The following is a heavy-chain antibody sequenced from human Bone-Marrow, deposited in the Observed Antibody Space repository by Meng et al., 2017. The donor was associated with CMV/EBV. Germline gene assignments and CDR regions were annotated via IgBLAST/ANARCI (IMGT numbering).Heavy chain of an antibody. Sequence: ASVNVSCKASGYTFTGYYMHWVRQAPGQGLEWMGWINPNSGGTNYAQKFQGRVTMTRDTSISTADMELSRLRSDDTAVYYCARDGVTVVRGVGYYYYGMDVWGQGTTVTVSS. D-gene: IGHD3-10*01. J-gene: IGHJ6*02. CDR1: GYTFTGYY. V-gene: IGHV1-2*02. CDR3: ARDGVTVVRGVGYYYYGMDV. CDR2: INPNSGGT.